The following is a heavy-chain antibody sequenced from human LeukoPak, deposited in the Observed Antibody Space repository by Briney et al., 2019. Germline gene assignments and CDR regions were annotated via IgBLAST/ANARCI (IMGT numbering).Heavy chain of an antibody. D-gene: IGHD5-12*01. CDR2: ISSSSSYI. CDR3: ARDRWIVATMAVSDYCGMDV. Sequence: SGGSLRLSCAASGFTFSSYSMNWVRQAPGKGLEWVSSISSSSSYIYYADSVKGRFTISRDNAKNSLYLQMNSLRAEDTAVYYCARDRWIVATMAVSDYCGMDVWGQGTTVTVSS. J-gene: IGHJ6*02. CDR1: GFTFSSYS. V-gene: IGHV3-21*01.